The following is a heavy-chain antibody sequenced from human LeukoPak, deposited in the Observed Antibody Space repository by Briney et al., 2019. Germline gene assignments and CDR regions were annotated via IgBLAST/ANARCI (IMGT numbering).Heavy chain of an antibody. CDR3: ARILTMIVQH. V-gene: IGHV4-59*08. Sequence: SETLSLTCTVSGGSISSYYWSWIRQPPGKGLEWIGYIYYSGSTNYNPSLKSRVTISVDTSKNQFSLKLSSVTAADTAVYYCARILTMIVQHWGQGTLVTVSS. CDR1: GGSISSYY. D-gene: IGHD3-22*01. CDR2: IYYSGST. J-gene: IGHJ1*01.